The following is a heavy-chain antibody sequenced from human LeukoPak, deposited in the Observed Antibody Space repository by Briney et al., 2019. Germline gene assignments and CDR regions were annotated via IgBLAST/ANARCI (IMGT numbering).Heavy chain of an antibody. D-gene: IGHD5-24*01. CDR2: IKSKTDGGTT. Sequence: GGSLRLSCAASGFTFSNAWMSWVRQAPGKGLEWVGRIKSKTDGGTTDYAAPVKGRFAISRDDSKNTLYLQMNSLRAEDTAVYYCAKSARGDGYNPYYFDLWGQGTLVTVSS. CDR3: AKSARGDGYNPYYFDL. CDR1: GFTFSNAW. J-gene: IGHJ4*02. V-gene: IGHV3-15*01.